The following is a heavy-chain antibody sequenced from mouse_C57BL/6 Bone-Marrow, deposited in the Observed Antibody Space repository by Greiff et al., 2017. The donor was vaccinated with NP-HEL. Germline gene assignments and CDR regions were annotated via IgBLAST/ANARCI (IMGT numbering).Heavy chain of an antibody. V-gene: IGHV1-12*01. D-gene: IGHD1-1*01. CDR2: IYPGNGDT. CDR3: AKSGVVAYYAMDY. J-gene: IGHJ4*01. Sequence: QVQLQQSGAELVRPGASVKMSCKASGYTFTSYNLHWVKPSPRQGLAWIGAIYPGNGDTSYNQKFKGKATLTVDKSSSTAYMQLSSLTSEDSAVYFCAKSGVVAYYAMDYWGQGTSVTVSS. CDR1: GYTFTSYN.